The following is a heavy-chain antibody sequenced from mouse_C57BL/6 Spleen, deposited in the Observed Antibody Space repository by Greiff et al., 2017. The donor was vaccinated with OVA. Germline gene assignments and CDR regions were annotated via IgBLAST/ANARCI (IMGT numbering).Heavy chain of an antibody. V-gene: IGHV1-69*01. CDR2: IDPSDSYT. CDR3: AYCGSPPYWYFNV. J-gene: IGHJ1*03. D-gene: IGHD1-1*01. Sequence: QVQLQQPGAELVMPGASVKLSCKASGYTFTSYWMHWVKQRPGQGLEWIGEIDPSDSYTNYNQKFKGKSTLTVDKSSSTAYMQLSSLTSEDSAVYYCAYCGSPPYWYFNVWGTGTTVTVSS. CDR1: GYTFTSYW.